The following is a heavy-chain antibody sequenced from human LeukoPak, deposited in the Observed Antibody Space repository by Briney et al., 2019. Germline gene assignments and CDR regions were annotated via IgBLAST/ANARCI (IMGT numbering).Heavy chain of an antibody. J-gene: IGHJ5*02. CDR3: ARSGMLRTFNWFDP. V-gene: IGHV1-69*13. Sequence: SVKVSCKASGGTFSSYAISWVRQAPGQGLEWMGGIIPIFGTANYAQKFQGRVTITADESTSTAYMELSSLRSEDTAVYYCARSGMLRTFNWFDPWGQGTLVTVSS. CDR2: IIPIFGTA. CDR1: GGTFSSYA. D-gene: IGHD1-26*01.